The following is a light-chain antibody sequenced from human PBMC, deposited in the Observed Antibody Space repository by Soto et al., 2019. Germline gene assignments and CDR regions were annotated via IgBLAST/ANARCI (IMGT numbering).Light chain of an antibody. Sequence: QSVLTQPASVSGSPGQSITISCTGTSSDFGGYNYVSWYQQHPGKAPKLMISEVSNRPSGVSNRFSGSKSGNTASLTISGLQAEDEADYYCTSNTSSSTDGFGTGTKVTVL. V-gene: IGLV2-14*01. J-gene: IGLJ1*01. CDR2: EVS. CDR3: TSNTSSSTDG. CDR1: SSDFGGYNY.